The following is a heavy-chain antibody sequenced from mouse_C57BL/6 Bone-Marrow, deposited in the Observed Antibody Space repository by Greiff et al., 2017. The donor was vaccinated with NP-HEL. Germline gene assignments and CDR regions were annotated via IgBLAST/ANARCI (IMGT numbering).Heavy chain of an antibody. D-gene: IGHD1-1*01. CDR1: GYAFSSYW. J-gene: IGHJ2*01. Sequence: QVHVKQSGAELVKPGASVKISCKASGYAFSSYWMNWVKQRPGKGLEWIGQIYPGDGDTNYNGKFKGKATLTADKSSSTAYMQLSSLTSEDSAVYFCARATTVVSPDYWGQGTTLTVSS. CDR3: ARATTVVSPDY. V-gene: IGHV1-80*01. CDR2: IYPGDGDT.